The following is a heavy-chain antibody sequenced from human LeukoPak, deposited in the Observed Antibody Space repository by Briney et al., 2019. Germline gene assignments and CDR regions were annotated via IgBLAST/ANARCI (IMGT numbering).Heavy chain of an antibody. J-gene: IGHJ6*03. Sequence: WETLSLTCTVSGGSISSHYWSWIRQPPGKGLEWIGYIYYSGSTNYNPSLKSRVTISVDTSKNQFSLKMSSVTAADTAVYYCARYYGSGSYYYYYMDVWGKGTTVTVSS. V-gene: IGHV4-59*11. D-gene: IGHD3-10*01. CDR3: ARYYGSGSYYYYYMDV. CDR2: IYYSGST. CDR1: GGSISSHY.